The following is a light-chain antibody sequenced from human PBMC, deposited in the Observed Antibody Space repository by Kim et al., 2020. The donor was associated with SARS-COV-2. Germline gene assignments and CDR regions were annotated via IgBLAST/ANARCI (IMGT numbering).Light chain of an antibody. V-gene: IGKV1-8*01. CDR3: QQYYSYPLT. Sequence: ASTGDRVTITCRASHGISTYLAWYQHNPGKAPKLLIYAASTLQSGVPSRFSGSGSGTDFTLTISCLQSEDFATYYCQQYYSYPLTFGGGTKVDIK. CDR2: AAS. CDR1: HGISTY. J-gene: IGKJ4*01.